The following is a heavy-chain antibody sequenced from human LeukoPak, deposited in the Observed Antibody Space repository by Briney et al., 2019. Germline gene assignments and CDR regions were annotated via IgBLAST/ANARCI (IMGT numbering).Heavy chain of an antibody. Sequence: PGGSLRLSCAASGFTFSSYSMNWVRQAPGKGLEWVSSISSSSSYIYYADSVKGRFTISRDNAKNSLYLQMNSLRAEDTAVYYCARAGRWLQGYYFDYWGQGTLVTVSS. J-gene: IGHJ4*02. D-gene: IGHD5-24*01. V-gene: IGHV3-21*01. CDR1: GFTFSSYS. CDR2: ISSSSSYI. CDR3: ARAGRWLQGYYFDY.